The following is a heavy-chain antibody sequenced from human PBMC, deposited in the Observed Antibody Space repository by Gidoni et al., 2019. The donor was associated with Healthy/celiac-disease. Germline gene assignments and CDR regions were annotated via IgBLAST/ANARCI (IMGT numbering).Heavy chain of an antibody. CDR1: GFTFSSYG. V-gene: IGHV3-33*01. Sequence: QVQLVESGGGVVQPGRSLRLSCAASGFTFSSYGMHWVRQAPGKGLEWVAVIWYDGSNKYYADSVKGRFTISRDNSKNTLYLQMNSLRAEDTAVYYCARDGYCSGGSCLDAFDIWGQGTMVTVSS. CDR2: IWYDGSNK. D-gene: IGHD2-15*01. J-gene: IGHJ3*02. CDR3: ARDGYCSGGSCLDAFDI.